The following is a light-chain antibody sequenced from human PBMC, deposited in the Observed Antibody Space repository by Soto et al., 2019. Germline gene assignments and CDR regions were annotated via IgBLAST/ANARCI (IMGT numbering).Light chain of an antibody. V-gene: IGLV1-40*01. CDR3: QSFASDRSSLV. CDR2: DTT. CDR1: HSDIGAGYG. Sequence: QSVLTQPPSVTGAPGQRVTISCTGSHSDIGAGYGVHWYQQFPHSAPKLLIYDTTNRPSGVPDRFSVSRSGTSASLAITGRQAEAEDEYYCQSFASDRSSLVFGGGTKLTVL. J-gene: IGLJ2*01.